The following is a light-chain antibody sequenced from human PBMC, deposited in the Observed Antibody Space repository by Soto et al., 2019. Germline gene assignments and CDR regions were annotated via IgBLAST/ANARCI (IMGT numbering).Light chain of an antibody. V-gene: IGKV1-39*01. CDR3: QQTDSTPQT. CDR2: AAS. Sequence: DIQMTQSPSSLSASVGDRVTISCRASQSIRNYVSWYQQKPGTAPKLLILAASTLQSGVPSRFSGSGSGTDSTLTISSLQIEDFATYFCQQTDSTPQTFGQGTNVEI. CDR1: QSIRNY. J-gene: IGKJ1*01.